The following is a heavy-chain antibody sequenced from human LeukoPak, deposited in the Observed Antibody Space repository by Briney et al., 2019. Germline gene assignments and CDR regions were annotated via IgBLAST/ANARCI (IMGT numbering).Heavy chain of an antibody. D-gene: IGHD3-10*01. CDR3: ASLRGVAFDY. V-gene: IGHV1-24*01. CDR1: GYTLTELS. Sequence: VASVKVSCKVSGYTLTELSMHWVRQAPGKGLEWMGGFNPEDGETIYAQKFQGRVTMTEDTSTDTAYMEMSSLRSEDTAAYYCASLRGVAFDYWGQGTLVTVSS. J-gene: IGHJ4*02. CDR2: FNPEDGET.